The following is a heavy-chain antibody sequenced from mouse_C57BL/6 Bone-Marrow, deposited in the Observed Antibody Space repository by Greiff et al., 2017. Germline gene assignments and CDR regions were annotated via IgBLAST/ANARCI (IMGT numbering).Heavy chain of an antibody. Sequence: EVKLMESGEGLVKPGGSLKLSCAASGFTFSSYALSWVRQTPEKRLEWVAYISSGGDYIYYADTVKGRFTISRDNARNTLYLQMSSLKSEDTAIYYCTRDRGYGRAWFAYWGQGTLVTVSA. D-gene: IGHD2-2*01. CDR3: TRDRGYGRAWFAY. V-gene: IGHV5-9-1*02. CDR1: GFTFSSYA. CDR2: ISSGGDYI. J-gene: IGHJ3*01.